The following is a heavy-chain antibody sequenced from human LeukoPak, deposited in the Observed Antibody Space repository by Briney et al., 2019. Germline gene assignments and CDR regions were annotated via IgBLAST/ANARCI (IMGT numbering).Heavy chain of an antibody. CDR2: INHSGST. CDR1: GGSFSGYY. J-gene: IGHJ4*02. D-gene: IGHD6-19*01. V-gene: IGHV4-34*01. CDR3: ALERSGWDDY. Sequence: SETLSLTCAVYGGSFSGYYWSWIRQPPGKGPEWIGEINHSGSTNYNPSLKSRVTISVDTSKNQFSLKLSSVTAADTAVYYCALERSGWDDYWGQGTLVTVSS.